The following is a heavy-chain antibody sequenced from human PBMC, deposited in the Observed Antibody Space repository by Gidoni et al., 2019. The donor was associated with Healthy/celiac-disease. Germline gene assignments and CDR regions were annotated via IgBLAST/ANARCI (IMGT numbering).Heavy chain of an antibody. CDR3: ARDSSGYGGYDPGY. V-gene: IGHV1-18*04. CDR1: VYTFPSYG. J-gene: IGHJ4*02. CDR2: ISAYNGNT. Sequence: QVQLVQSGAEVKKPGASVKVSCTASVYTFPSYGISWVRQAPGQGLEWMGWISAYNGNTNYAQKLQGRVTMTTDTSTSTAYMELRSLRSDDTAVYYCARDSSGYGGYDPGYWGQGTLVTVSS. D-gene: IGHD5-12*01.